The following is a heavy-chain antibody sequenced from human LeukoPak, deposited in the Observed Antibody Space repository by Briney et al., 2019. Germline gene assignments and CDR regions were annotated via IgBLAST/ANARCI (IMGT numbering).Heavy chain of an antibody. D-gene: IGHD3-3*01. CDR1: GFTFSSYA. CDR3: ARDGYYDFWSGYYNYFDY. Sequence: GGSLRLSCAVSGFTFSSYAMHWVRQAPGKGLEWVAVISYDGSNKYYADSVKGRFTISRDNSKNTLYLQMNSLRAEDTAVYYCARDGYYDFWSGYYNYFDYWGQGTLVTVSS. CDR2: ISYDGSNK. J-gene: IGHJ4*02. V-gene: IGHV3-30*04.